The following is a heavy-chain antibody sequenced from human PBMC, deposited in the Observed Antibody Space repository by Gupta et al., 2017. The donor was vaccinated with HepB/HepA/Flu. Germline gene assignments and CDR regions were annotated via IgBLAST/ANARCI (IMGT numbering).Heavy chain of an antibody. CDR1: GFTFSYFT. V-gene: IGHV3-30-3*01. D-gene: IGHD1-26*01. CDR2: ISYDGSYE. CDR3: AREGGRSGDSTFDY. Sequence: QVQLVESGGGVVQPGRSLRPSCAVSGFTFSYFTMHWVRQAPGKGLEWVAVISYDGSYEYYADSVKGRFSITRDNSKNTMNLQMNSLRVDDTAVYYCAREGGRSGDSTFDYWGQGTLVTVSS. J-gene: IGHJ4*02.